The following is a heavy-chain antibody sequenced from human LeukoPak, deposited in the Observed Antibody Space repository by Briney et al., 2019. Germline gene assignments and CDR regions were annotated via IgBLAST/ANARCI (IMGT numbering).Heavy chain of an antibody. CDR3: ARDVFVYCGGDCSVDY. CDR1: GGTFSSYA. J-gene: IGHJ4*02. V-gene: IGHV1-69*01. D-gene: IGHD2-21*02. CDR2: IIPIFGTA. Sequence: SVKVSCKASGGTFSSYAISWVRQAPGQGLEWMGGIIPIFGTANYAQKFQGRVTITADESTSTAYMELSSLRSEDAAVYYCARDVFVYCGGDCSVDYWGQGTLVTVSS.